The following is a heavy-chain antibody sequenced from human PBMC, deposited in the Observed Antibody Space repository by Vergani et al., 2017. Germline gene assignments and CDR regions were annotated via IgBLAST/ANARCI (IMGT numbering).Heavy chain of an antibody. CDR1: GYTFSSYD. J-gene: IGHJ4*02. Sequence: QVQLVQSGAEVKKPGASVKVSCQASGYTFSSYDINWVRQATGQGLEWMGWMNLNSGNTGYAQKFQGRVTMTRNTSIGTDYMELSSLRSEDTAVYYCAREQWVPIDYFDYWGQGTLVTVSS. CDR3: AREQWVPIDYFDY. V-gene: IGHV1-8*01. D-gene: IGHD6-19*01. CDR2: MNLNSGNT.